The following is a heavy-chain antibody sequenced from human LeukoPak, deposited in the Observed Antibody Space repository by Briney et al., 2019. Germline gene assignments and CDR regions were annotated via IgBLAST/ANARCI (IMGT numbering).Heavy chain of an antibody. Sequence: ASVKVSCKASGYTFTSYYMHWVRQAPGQGLEWMGIINPSGGSTSYAQKFQGRVTMTRDTSTSTVYMELSSLRSEDTAVYYCARGPPYYYDSSGYYGVFDYWGQGTLVTVSS. D-gene: IGHD3-22*01. J-gene: IGHJ4*02. CDR2: INPSGGST. V-gene: IGHV1-46*01. CDR1: GYTFTSYY. CDR3: ARGPPYYYDSSGYYGVFDY.